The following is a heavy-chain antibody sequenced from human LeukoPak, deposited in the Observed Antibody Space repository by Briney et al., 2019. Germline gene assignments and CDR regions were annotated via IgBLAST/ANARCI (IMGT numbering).Heavy chain of an antibody. J-gene: IGHJ3*01. D-gene: IGHD3-3*01. V-gene: IGHV3-23*01. CDR2: VTGDSGTI. CDR1: GFTFSSFA. Sequence: GGSLRLSCTASGFTFSSFAMNWVRQVPGKGLEWVSVVTGDSGTIHYSDSVKGRFTISRGNSKNNLYLQMNNLRAEDTAVYYCAKGWSGYFRSPFDLWGQGTMVTVSS. CDR3: AKGWSGYFRSPFDL.